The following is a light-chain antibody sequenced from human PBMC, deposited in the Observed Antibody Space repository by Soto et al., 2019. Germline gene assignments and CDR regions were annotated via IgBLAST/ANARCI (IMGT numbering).Light chain of an antibody. J-gene: IGLJ2*01. CDR1: SSNIENNY. Sequence: QSVLTQPPSMSAAPGQKVTISCSGSSSNIENNYVAWYQHLPGTAPKLLIYDNNKRPSGIPDRFSGSKSGTSATLGITGLQTGDDADYYCGAWDSSLSAEVFGEGTKLTVL. CDR3: GAWDSSLSAEV. V-gene: IGLV1-51*01. CDR2: DNN.